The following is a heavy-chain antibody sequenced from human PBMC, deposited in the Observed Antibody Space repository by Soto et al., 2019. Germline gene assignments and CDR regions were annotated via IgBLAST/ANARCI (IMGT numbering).Heavy chain of an antibody. Sequence: SETLSLTCTVSGGSISSYYWSWIRQPPGKGLEWIGYIYYSGRTNYNPSLKSRVTISVDTSKNQFSLKPSSVTAADTAVYYCARARPGVVDYWGQGTLVTVSS. CDR2: IYYSGRT. V-gene: IGHV4-59*01. CDR3: ARARPGVVDY. J-gene: IGHJ4*02. D-gene: IGHD6-6*01. CDR1: GGSISSYY.